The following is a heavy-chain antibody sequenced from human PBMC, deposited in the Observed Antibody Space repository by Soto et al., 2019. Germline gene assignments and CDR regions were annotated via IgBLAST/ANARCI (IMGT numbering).Heavy chain of an antibody. CDR1: GFNFSSYV. CDR2: IWYDGGNK. V-gene: IGHV3-33*01. Sequence: QVQLVESGGGVVQPGRSLRLSCAASGFNFSSYVMHWVRQAPGKGLEWVAVIWYDGGNKYYADSVKGRFTISRDNYKNTLYMQMTSLRAEDTAVYYCARDGQWLPRDGLRSSYYFDYGGQGTLVTVSS. CDR3: ARDGQWLPRDGLRSSYYFDY. D-gene: IGHD6-19*01. J-gene: IGHJ4*02.